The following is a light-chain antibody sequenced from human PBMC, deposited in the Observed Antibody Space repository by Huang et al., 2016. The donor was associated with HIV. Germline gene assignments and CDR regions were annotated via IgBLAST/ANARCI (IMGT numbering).Light chain of an antibody. Sequence: ERVMTRSPDILSVSPGETATLSCRASQDVSSNVAWYRQKPGQAPSLLIYGASTRVSGIPARFKGSGSGIAFTLTISSVQSEDFAVYYCQQYNNWPRTFGQGTKLEIK. CDR3: QQYNNWPRT. J-gene: IGKJ2*01. CDR1: QDVSSN. V-gene: IGKV3-15*01. CDR2: GAS.